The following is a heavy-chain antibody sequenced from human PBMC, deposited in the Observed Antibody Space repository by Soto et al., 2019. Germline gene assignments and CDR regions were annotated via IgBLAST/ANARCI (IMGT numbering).Heavy chain of an antibody. D-gene: IGHD3-9*01. J-gene: IGHJ4*02. CDR2: ISVYNGNT. Sequence: QVQLVQSGVEVKKPGASVKVSCKSSGYMFRDYGISWVRQAPGQGLEWMGRISVYNGNTNYAQNLQGRVTMTTDTSTSTAYMELRGLRSDDTAIYYCAREGSYDVLTGSLGYWGQGTLVTVSS. CDR3: AREGSYDVLTGSLGY. V-gene: IGHV1-18*04. CDR1: GYMFRDYG.